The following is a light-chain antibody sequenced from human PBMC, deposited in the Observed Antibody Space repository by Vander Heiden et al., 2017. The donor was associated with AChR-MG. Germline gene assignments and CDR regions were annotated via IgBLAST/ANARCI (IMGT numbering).Light chain of an antibody. CDR1: QNIINW. V-gene: IGKV1-5*03. CDR2: KTS. CDR3: QQDKSYPYS. Sequence: IQMTHSPSTLPAPVGDRVTLTCRAGQNIINWLDWYQQKPGKAPKLLIYKTSSLHTGVPSRFSGSGSGTEFTLTISSLQPDDSATYYCQQDKSYPYSFGQGTKLEIK. J-gene: IGKJ2*03.